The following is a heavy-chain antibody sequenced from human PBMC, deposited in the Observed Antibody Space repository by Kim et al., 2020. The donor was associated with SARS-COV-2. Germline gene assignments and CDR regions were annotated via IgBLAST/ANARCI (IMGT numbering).Heavy chain of an antibody. D-gene: IGHD5-18*01. J-gene: IGHJ6*02. Sequence: GRLTISRDNSKNTLYLQRNSLRAEDTAVYYCARDLVEAGYSYGFWHGMDVWGQGTTVTVSS. V-gene: IGHV3-53*01. CDR3: ARDLVEAGYSYGFWHGMDV.